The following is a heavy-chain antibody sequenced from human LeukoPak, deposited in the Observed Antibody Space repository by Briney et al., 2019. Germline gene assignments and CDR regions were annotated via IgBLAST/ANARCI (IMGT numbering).Heavy chain of an antibody. D-gene: IGHD6-13*01. Sequence: TSETLSLTCAVYGGSFSGYYWSWIRQPPGKGLEWIGEINHSGSTNYNPSLKSRVTISVDTSKNQFSLKLSSVTAADTAVYYCARIAAAGIYYYYYYMDVWGKGTTVTISS. CDR3: ARIAAAGIYYYYYYMDV. CDR1: GGSFSGYY. CDR2: INHSGST. V-gene: IGHV4-34*01. J-gene: IGHJ6*03.